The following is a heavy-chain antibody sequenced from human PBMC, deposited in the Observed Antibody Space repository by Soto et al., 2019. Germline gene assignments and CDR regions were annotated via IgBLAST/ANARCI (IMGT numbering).Heavy chain of an antibody. J-gene: IGHJ6*02. CDR2: MFYSGLT. CDR3: APLSVSLSGPYGIHV. Sequence: SETLSLTCSVSGYSVTSSDYYWAWIRQPPGKGLEWIGSMFYSGLTYYNPSLNSRVTLSVDTSKNQFSVRLSSVTAADPAVYYCAPLSVSLSGPYGIHVWGQGTTVTVSS. CDR1: GYSVTSSDYY. V-gene: IGHV4-39*01. D-gene: IGHD2-15*01.